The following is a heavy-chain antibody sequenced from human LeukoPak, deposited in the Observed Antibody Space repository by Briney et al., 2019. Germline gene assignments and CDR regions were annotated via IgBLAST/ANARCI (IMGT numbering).Heavy chain of an antibody. Sequence: PSETLSLTCIVSGYDISRDYHWGWIRQPPGKGLEWIGSIYHSGNTYYNPSLKSRVIISVDTSKNQFSLNLGSVTAADTAVYCCARSPREDTMLRGFYFYYMDVWGKGTTVTVSS. V-gene: IGHV4-38-2*02. CDR1: GYDISRDYH. J-gene: IGHJ6*03. CDR2: IYHSGNT. CDR3: ARSPREDTMLRGFYFYYMDV. D-gene: IGHD4/OR15-4a*01.